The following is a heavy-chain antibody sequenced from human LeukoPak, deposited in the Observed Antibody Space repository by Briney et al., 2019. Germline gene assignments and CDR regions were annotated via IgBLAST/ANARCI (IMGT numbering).Heavy chain of an antibody. CDR3: ARHSSGYYPGAFDI. D-gene: IGHD3-22*01. CDR1: GGSISSSSYY. Sequence: SETLSLTCTVSGGSISSSSYYWGWIRQPPGKGLEWIGSIYYSGSTYYNPSLKSRVTISVDTSKNQFSLKLSSVTAADTAVYCCARHSSGYYPGAFDIWGQGTMVTVSS. CDR2: IYYSGST. V-gene: IGHV4-39*01. J-gene: IGHJ3*02.